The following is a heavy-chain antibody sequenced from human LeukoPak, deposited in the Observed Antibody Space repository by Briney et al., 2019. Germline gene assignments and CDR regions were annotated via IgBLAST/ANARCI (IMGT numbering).Heavy chain of an antibody. CDR3: AKDPEYSSSWYYDY. CDR1: GFTFSTYT. Sequence: GESLRLSCAASGFTFSTYTMNWVRQAPGKGLEWVSSIYSTSDYIYYADSLKGRFTISRDNAKNTLYLQMNSLRAEDTAVYYCAKDPEYSSSWYYDYWGQGTLVTVSS. D-gene: IGHD6-13*01. J-gene: IGHJ4*02. CDR2: IYSTSDYI. V-gene: IGHV3-21*04.